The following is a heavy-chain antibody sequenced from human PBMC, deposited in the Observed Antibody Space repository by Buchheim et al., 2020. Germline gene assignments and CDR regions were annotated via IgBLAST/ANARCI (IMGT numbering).Heavy chain of an antibody. Sequence: QVQLVESGGGVVQPGRSLRLSCAASGFTFSSYGMHWVRQAPGKGLEWVAVISYDGSNKYYADSVKGRFTISRDNSKNTLYLQMNSLRAEDTAVYYCAKGMAARPYYYYGMDVWGQGTT. CDR3: AKGMAARPYYYYGMDV. V-gene: IGHV3-30*18. J-gene: IGHJ6*02. CDR1: GFTFSSYG. D-gene: IGHD6-6*01. CDR2: ISYDGSNK.